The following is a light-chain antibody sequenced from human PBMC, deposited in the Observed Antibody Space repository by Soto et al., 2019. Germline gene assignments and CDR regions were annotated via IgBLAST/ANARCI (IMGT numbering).Light chain of an antibody. V-gene: IGKV1-5*03. Sequence: DIQMTQSPSTLSASVGDRVAITCRASDNIVHWVAWYQQKQGKAPKLLIYKAANLADEVPPRFSGSGSWTELTITISSLQSEDCEVYFCQQYNNWPPTFGQGTKVDIK. J-gene: IGKJ1*01. CDR1: DNIVHW. CDR2: KAA. CDR3: QQYNNWPPT.